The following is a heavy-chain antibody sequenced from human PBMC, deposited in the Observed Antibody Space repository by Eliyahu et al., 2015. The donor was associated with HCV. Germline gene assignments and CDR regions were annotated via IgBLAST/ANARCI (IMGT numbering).Heavy chain of an antibody. D-gene: IGHD6-13*01. Sequence: QVHLVESGGGVVQAGRSXRLSCAAXGFTFXAXAMHWVRXVPGKGLDWVAVISYDGTNMYYADSVKGRFTVSRDNSKNTLHLQMVSLRDEDTAVYYCARQWYSSVWYGNAFDVWGQGTMVTVSS. CDR3: ARQWYSSVWYGNAFDV. V-gene: IGHV3-30-3*01. CDR1: GFTFXAXA. J-gene: IGHJ3*01. CDR2: ISYDGTNM.